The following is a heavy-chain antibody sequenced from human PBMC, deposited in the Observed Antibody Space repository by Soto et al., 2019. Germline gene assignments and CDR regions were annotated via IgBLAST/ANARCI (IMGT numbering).Heavy chain of an antibody. J-gene: IGHJ3*02. D-gene: IGHD3-22*01. Sequence: ASVKVSCKASGYTFTGYYMHWVREAPGQGLEWMGWINPNSGGTNYAQKFQGRVTMTRDTSISTAYMELSRLRSDDTAVYYCARNHDYYDSSGYVDDAFDIWGQGTMVTVSS. V-gene: IGHV1-2*02. CDR2: INPNSGGT. CDR1: GYTFTGYY. CDR3: ARNHDYYDSSGYVDDAFDI.